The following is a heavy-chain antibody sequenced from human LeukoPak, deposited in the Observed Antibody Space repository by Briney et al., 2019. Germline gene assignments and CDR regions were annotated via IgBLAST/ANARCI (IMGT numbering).Heavy chain of an antibody. D-gene: IGHD2-2*01. CDR1: GGSMSSYY. V-gene: IGHV4-59*01. J-gene: IGHJ4*02. CDR2: IYYSGST. Sequence: SETLSLTCTVSGGSMSSYYWSWIRQPPGKGLERNGYIYYSGSTNYNPALKSRVTISVDTSKNQSSLKLSSVTAADTAVYYCARAEGTSLLINYWGQGTLVTVSS. CDR3: ARAEGTSLLINY.